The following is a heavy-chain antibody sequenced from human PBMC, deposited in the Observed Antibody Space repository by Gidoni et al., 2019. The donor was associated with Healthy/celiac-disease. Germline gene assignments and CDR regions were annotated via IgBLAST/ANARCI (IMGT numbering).Heavy chain of an antibody. CDR3: ARRLSGVVQFSYGMDV. CDR2: IYYSGST. V-gene: IGHV4-31*01. D-gene: IGHD3-3*01. Sequence: QVQLQESGPGLVQPSQTLSLTCTVSVCSISSGGYYCSWIRQHTGKGLEWIWYIYYSGSTYYNPSLKSLVTISIDTSKNQFSLKLSSVTAADTAVYYCARRLSGVVQFSYGMDVWGQGTTVTVSS. CDR1: VCSISSGGYY. J-gene: IGHJ6*02.